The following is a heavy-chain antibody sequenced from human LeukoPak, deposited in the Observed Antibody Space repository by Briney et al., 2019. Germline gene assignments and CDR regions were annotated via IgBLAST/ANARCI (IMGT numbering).Heavy chain of an antibody. CDR1: GGSISFSSDY. J-gene: IGHJ4*02. Sequence: SETLSLTCTVSGGSISFSSDYWGWIRQPPGKGLEWIGDIYYSGTTNYNPSLKSRVTMSVDTSKNRFSLKLNSATAADTAVYYCARRLSTRSYYLDDWGQGTLVTVSS. D-gene: IGHD2/OR15-2a*01. CDR2: IYYSGTT. CDR3: ARRLSTRSYYLDD. V-gene: IGHV4-39*01.